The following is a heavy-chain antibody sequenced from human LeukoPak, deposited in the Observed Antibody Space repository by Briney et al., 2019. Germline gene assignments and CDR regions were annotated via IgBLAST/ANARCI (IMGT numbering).Heavy chain of an antibody. V-gene: IGHV3-7*03. CDR1: GFTFSSYG. J-gene: IGHJ5*02. D-gene: IGHD2-21*01. Sequence: PGRSLRLSCAASGFTFSSYGMHWVRQAPGKGLEWVANIKQDGSEKHYVDSVKGRFTISRDNAKNSMYLQMNSLRVEDTAVYYCVREANMWSWGQGTLVTVSS. CDR3: VREANMWS. CDR2: IKQDGSEK.